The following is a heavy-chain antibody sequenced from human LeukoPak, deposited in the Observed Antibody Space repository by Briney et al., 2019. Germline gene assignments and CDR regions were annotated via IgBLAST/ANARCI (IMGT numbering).Heavy chain of an antibody. Sequence: GGSLRLSCAASGFTFNNYAMSWVRQAPGKGLEWVSGISGSGGATYYADFVKGRFTISGDNSKNTLYLQMNSLRAEDTAVYYCAKMIGRPAAGTPFDYWGQGTLVTVSS. V-gene: IGHV3-23*01. CDR2: ISGSGGAT. CDR3: AKMIGRPAAGTPFDY. J-gene: IGHJ4*02. CDR1: GFTFNNYA. D-gene: IGHD6-13*01.